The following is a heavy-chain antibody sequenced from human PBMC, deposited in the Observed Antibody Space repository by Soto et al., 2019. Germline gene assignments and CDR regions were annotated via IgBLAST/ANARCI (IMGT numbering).Heavy chain of an antibody. Sequence: QVQLQESGPGLEKPSETLSLTCTVSGGSISSYYWSWIRQPPGKGLEWIGYIYYSGSTNYNPSLKSRVTISVDTSKNQFSLKLSSVTAADTAVYYCARVLPLLWFGEYTYYFDYWGQGTLVTVSS. CDR3: ARVLPLLWFGEYTYYFDY. V-gene: IGHV4-59*08. CDR2: IYYSGST. CDR1: GGSISSYY. D-gene: IGHD3-10*01. J-gene: IGHJ4*02.